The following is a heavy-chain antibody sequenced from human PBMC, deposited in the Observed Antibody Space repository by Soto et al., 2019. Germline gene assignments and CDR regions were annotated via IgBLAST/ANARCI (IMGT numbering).Heavy chain of an antibody. CDR2: IYYSGST. Sequence: SETLSLTCTVSGGSISSSSYFWGWIRQPPGKGLECIGNIYYSGSTYYNPSLKSRITISVDTSKNQFSLKLNSVTAADTAVYYCARLLPLDDYGDHVGNWWFAPWGQGTLVTVSS. V-gene: IGHV4-39*01. CDR1: GGSISSSSYF. CDR3: ARLLPLDDYGDHVGNWWFAP. D-gene: IGHD4-17*01. J-gene: IGHJ5*02.